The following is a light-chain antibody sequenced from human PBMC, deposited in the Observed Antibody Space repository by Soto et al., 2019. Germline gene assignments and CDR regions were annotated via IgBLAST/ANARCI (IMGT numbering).Light chain of an antibody. CDR2: RDN. Sequence: SVLTQPPSASRAPGQRVTIPRYGSSSKFGNNYVYWYQQFPGTAPKLLIYRDNQRPSGVPDRFSGSKSGTSASLAISGLRSEDEADYYCAGWDGSLSGWVFGGGTKVTVL. CDR3: AGWDGSLSGWV. CDR1: SSKFGNNY. V-gene: IGLV1-47*01. J-gene: IGLJ3*02.